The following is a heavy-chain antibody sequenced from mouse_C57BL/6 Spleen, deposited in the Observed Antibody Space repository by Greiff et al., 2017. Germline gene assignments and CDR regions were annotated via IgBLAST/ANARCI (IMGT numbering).Heavy chain of an antibody. CDR1: GYAFTNYL. D-gene: IGHD3-2*02. V-gene: IGHV1-54*01. Sequence: VQLQQSGAELVRPGTSVKVSCKASGYAFTNYLIEWVKQRPGQGLEWIGVINPGSGGTNYNEKFKGKATLTADESSSTAYMQLRSLTSEDSAVYFCAREDSGLFDYWGQGTTLTVSS. CDR2: INPGSGGT. J-gene: IGHJ2*01. CDR3: AREDSGLFDY.